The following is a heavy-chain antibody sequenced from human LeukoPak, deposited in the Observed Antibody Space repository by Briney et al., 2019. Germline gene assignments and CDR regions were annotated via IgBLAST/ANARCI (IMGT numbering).Heavy chain of an antibody. CDR2: IIPIFGTA. V-gene: IGHV1-69*05. CDR3: ARDKGGLGYCSGGSCYYWFDP. Sequence: SVKVSCKASGGTFSSYAISWVRQAPGQGLEWMGGIIPIFGTANYAQKFQGRVTITTDESTSTAYMELSSLRSEDTAVYYCARDKGGLGYCSGGSCYYWFDPLGQGTLVTVSS. CDR1: GGTFSSYA. J-gene: IGHJ5*02. D-gene: IGHD2-15*01.